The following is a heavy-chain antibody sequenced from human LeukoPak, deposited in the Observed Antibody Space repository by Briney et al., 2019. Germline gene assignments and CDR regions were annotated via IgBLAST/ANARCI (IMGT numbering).Heavy chain of an antibody. J-gene: IGHJ6*03. Sequence: ASVKVSCKASGYTFTSYYMHWVRQAPGQGLEWMGIISPSGGSKSYAQKFQGRVTMTRDMSTSTVYMELSSLRSGDTAVYYCARDHRGAYYYYMDVWDKGTTVTVSS. CDR1: GYTFTSYY. V-gene: IGHV1-46*01. CDR3: ARDHRGAYYYYMDV. CDR2: ISPSGGSK.